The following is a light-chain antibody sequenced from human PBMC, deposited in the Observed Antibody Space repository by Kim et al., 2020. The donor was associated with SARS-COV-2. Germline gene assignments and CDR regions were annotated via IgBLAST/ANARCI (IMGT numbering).Light chain of an antibody. CDR3: QAWDSRTYVV. J-gene: IGLJ2*01. CDR1: SSDVGGYNY. V-gene: IGLV2-11*01. CDR2: DVS. Sequence: QSALTQPRSVSGSPGQSVTISCTGTSSDVGGYNYVSWYQQHPGKAPKFMIYDVSKRPSGVPDRFSGSKSGNTATLTISGTQAMDEADYYCQAWDSRTYVVFGGGTQLTVL.